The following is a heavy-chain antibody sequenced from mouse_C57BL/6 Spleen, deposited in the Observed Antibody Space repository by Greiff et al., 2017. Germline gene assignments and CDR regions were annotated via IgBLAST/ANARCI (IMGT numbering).Heavy chain of an antibody. CDR2: IHPNSGST. J-gene: IGHJ4*01. D-gene: IGHD3-2*02. Sequence: QVQLQQPGAELVKPGASVKLSCKASGYTFTSYWMHWVKQRPGQGLEWIGMIHPNSGSTNYNEKFKSKATLTVDTSSSTAYMQLSSLTSEDSAVYYCELDSSGYDYAMDYWGQGTSVTVSS. V-gene: IGHV1-64*01. CDR3: ELDSSGYDYAMDY. CDR1: GYTFTSYW.